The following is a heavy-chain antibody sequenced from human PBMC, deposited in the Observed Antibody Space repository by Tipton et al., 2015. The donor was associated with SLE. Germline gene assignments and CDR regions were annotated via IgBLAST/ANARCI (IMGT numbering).Heavy chain of an antibody. CDR1: GGSISSSSYY. CDR2: IYYSGST. V-gene: IGHV4-39*07. D-gene: IGHD2-15*01. CDR3: ARDPLGYCSGGSCPGNY. Sequence: LRLSCTVSGGSISSSSYYWGWIRQPPGKGLEWIGSIYYSGSTYSNPSLKSRVTISVDTSKNQFSLKLSSVTAADTAVYYCARDPLGYCSGGSCPGNYWGQGTLVTVSS. J-gene: IGHJ4*02.